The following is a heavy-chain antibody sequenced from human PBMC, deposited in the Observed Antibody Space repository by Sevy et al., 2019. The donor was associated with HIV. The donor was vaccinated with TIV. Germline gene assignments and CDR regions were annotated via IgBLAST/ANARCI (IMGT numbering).Heavy chain of an antibody. Sequence: GGSLRLSCAASEFMFSTYAMHWVRQAPGKGLEWVAVISYDGGRHYYADSVRGRFTISRDNSKNTLFLLMNSLRLEDTAFYYCARDAGYSTDWYPSDYWGQGTQVTVSS. CDR3: ARDAGYSTDWYPSDY. CDR1: EFMFSTYA. CDR2: ISYDGGRH. D-gene: IGHD6-19*01. V-gene: IGHV3-30-3*01. J-gene: IGHJ4*02.